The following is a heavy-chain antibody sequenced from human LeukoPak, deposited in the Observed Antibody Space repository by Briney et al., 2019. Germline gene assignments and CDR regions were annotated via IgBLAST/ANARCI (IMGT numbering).Heavy chain of an antibody. CDR3: ARGTSAFEM. Sequence: GGSLRLSCAASGFTFSNAWMSWVRQAPGKGLEWVGRIESKTDGGTTDYAAPVKGRFTISRDDSKNTLYLQMNSLRAEDTAVYYCARGTSAFEMWGQGTMVTVSS. V-gene: IGHV3-15*04. CDR2: IESKTDGGTT. CDR1: GFTFSNAW. J-gene: IGHJ3*02. D-gene: IGHD1/OR15-1a*01.